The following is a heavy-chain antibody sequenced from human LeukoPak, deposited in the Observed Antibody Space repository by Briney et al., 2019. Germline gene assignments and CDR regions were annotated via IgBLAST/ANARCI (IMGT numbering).Heavy chain of an antibody. CDR2: IKEDGSEK. CDR3: ARDHHDVLTGYYSNYYNYYYMDV. D-gene: IGHD3-9*01. V-gene: IGHV3-7*01. J-gene: IGHJ6*03. CDR1: GFTFSSYW. Sequence: GGSLRLSCVASGFTFSSYWMSWVRRAPGKGLEWVANIKEDGSEKYYVDSVRGRFTLSRDNAENSLYLQMNSLRAEDTAVYYCARDHHDVLTGYYSNYYNYYYMDVWGKGTTVTVSS.